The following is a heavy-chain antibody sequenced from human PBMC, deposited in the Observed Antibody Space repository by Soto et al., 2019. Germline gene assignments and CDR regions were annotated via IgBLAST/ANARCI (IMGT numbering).Heavy chain of an antibody. V-gene: IGHV2-5*02. D-gene: IGHD5-18*01. CDR2: IYWDDDK. CDR1: GFSLSTSGVG. J-gene: IGHJ4*02. CDR3: AQRPGGYSALTFDY. Sequence: QITLKESGPTMVKPTQTLTLTCTFSGFSLSTSGVGVGWIRQPPGKALEWLALIYWDDDKRYSPSLNSRVTVAKGTYKNPVVLKMTNIDPVDTATYYCAQRPGGYSALTFDYWGQGTLVTVSS.